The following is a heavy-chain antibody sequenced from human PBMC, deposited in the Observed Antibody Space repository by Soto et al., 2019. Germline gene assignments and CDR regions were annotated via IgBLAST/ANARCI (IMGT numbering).Heavy chain of an antibody. J-gene: IGHJ4*02. CDR2: MSPSSGTT. D-gene: IGHD3-3*01. V-gene: IGHV1-8*01. CDR3: ARTIFGVATYYFDY. Sequence: AASVKVSFKASGYTFTSYDISWVRQATGQGLEWMGWMSPSSGTTGFVQKFQGRVTVTRDTSISTAYIEVTSLTSEDTAVYYCARTIFGVATYYFDYWGQGTLVTVSS. CDR1: GYTFTSYD.